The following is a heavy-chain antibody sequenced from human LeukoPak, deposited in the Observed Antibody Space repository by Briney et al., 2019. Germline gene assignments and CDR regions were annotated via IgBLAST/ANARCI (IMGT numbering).Heavy chain of an antibody. Sequence: ASVKVSCKASGYTFTTLDINWVRQATGQGLEWMGWINPNSGNRGCAQKFQGRVTITRDTSISTAYMELSSLRSEDTAVYYCARALWFGEFPLGYWGQGTLVTVSS. CDR2: INPNSGNR. CDR3: ARALWFGEFPLGY. V-gene: IGHV1-8*03. D-gene: IGHD3-10*01. J-gene: IGHJ4*02. CDR1: GYTFTTLD.